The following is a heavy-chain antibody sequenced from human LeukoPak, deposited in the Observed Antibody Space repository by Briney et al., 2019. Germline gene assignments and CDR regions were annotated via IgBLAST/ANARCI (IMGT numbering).Heavy chain of an antibody. CDR1: GFTFSSYA. V-gene: IGHV3-23*01. D-gene: IGHD5-12*01. CDR2: ISGSGGST. Sequence: GGSLRLSCAASGFTFSSYAMSWVRQAPGKGLEWVSAISGSGGSTYYADSVKGRFTISRDYSKNTLYLQMNSLRAEDTAVYYCAKDSEWLRYFDYWGQGTLVTVSS. CDR3: AKDSEWLRYFDY. J-gene: IGHJ4*02.